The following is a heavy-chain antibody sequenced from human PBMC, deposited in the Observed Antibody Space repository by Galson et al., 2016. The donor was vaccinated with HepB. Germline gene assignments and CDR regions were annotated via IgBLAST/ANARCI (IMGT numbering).Heavy chain of an antibody. CDR2: IHHRRSS. J-gene: IGHJ4*02. CDR1: GDSVSSNKW. CDR3: ARGGDWRLDY. Sequence: SETLSLTCAVYGDSVSSNKWWTWVRQPPGKGLEWIGEIHHRRSSNFNPSLKIRLTIPVDKSKNQLSLRLNSVTAADTAVYFCARGGDWRLDYWGQGSLVTVSS. D-gene: IGHD2-21*02. V-gene: IGHV4-4*02.